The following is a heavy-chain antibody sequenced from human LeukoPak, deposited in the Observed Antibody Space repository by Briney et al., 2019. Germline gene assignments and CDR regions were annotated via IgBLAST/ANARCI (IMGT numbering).Heavy chain of an antibody. CDR3: ARDTSGKGDWYFDL. V-gene: IGHV3-21*01. J-gene: IGHJ2*01. CDR1: GFTFSSYT. CDR2: ISSSSGYI. D-gene: IGHD1-26*01. Sequence: GGSLILSCAASGFTFSSYTMNWVRQAPGKGLEWVSSISSSSGYIYYADSVKGRFTISRDNAKNSLYLQMNSLRAEDTSVYYCARDTSGKGDWYFDLWGRGTLVTVSS.